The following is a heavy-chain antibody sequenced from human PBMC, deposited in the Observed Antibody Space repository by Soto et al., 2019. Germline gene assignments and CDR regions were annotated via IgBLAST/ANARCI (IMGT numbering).Heavy chain of an antibody. CDR3: AILDVLRFLEWLSDDAFDI. CDR2: MNPNSGNT. CDR1: GYTFTSYD. V-gene: IGHV1-8*01. D-gene: IGHD3-3*01. Sequence: ASVKVSCKASGYTFTSYDINWVRQATGQGLEWMGWMNPNSGNTGYAQKFQGRVTMTRNTSISTAYMELSSLRSEDTAVYYCAILDVLRFLEWLSDDAFDIWGQGTMVTVS. J-gene: IGHJ3*02.